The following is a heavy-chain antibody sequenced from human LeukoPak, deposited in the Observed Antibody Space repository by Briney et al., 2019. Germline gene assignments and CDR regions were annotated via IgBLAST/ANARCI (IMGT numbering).Heavy chain of an antibody. CDR3: ARDRVIVGATSGAFDI. CDR1: GGSISSYY. Sequence: PSETLSLTCTVSGGSISSYYWSWIRQPPGKGLEWIGYIYYSGSTNYNPSLKSRVTISVDTSKNQFSLKLSSVTAADTAVYYCARDRVIVGATSGAFDIWGQGTMVTVSS. CDR2: IYYSGST. J-gene: IGHJ3*02. V-gene: IGHV4-59*01. D-gene: IGHD1-26*01.